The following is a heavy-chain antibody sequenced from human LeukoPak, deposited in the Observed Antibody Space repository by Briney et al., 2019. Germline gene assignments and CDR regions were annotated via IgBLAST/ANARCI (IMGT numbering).Heavy chain of an antibody. CDR1: GYTYTSYG. V-gene: IGHV1-18*01. CDR3: ARDHYYDSSGYYYY. D-gene: IGHD3-22*01. Sequence: GASVKVSCKASGYTYTSYGISWVRQAPGQALEWMGWISAYNGNTNYEQKLQGRVTMTTDTSTSPAYMELRSLRSDDTAVYYCARDHYYDSSGYYYYWGQGTLVTVSS. CDR2: ISAYNGNT. J-gene: IGHJ4*02.